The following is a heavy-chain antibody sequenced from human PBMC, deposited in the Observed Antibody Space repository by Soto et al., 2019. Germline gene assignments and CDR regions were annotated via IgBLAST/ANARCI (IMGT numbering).Heavy chain of an antibody. Sequence: PSKTLSLTCTVPVGSISSYYWSWIRQPPGKGLEWIGYIYYSGSTNYNPSLKSRVTISVDTSKNQFSLKLSSVTAADTAVYYCARDRGIQYYYYGMDVWGQGTTVT. CDR3: ARDRGIQYYYYGMDV. J-gene: IGHJ6*02. CDR1: VGSISSYY. V-gene: IGHV4-59*01. D-gene: IGHD3-16*01. CDR2: IYYSGST.